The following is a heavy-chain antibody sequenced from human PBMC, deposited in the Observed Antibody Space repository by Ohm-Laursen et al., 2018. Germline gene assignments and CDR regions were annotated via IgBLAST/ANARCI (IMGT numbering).Heavy chain of an antibody. CDR2: IDWDDDK. CDR3: ARIPPGDNWYFDF. V-gene: IGHV2-70*11. Sequence: TQTLTLTCTFSGFALSTGGMCVSWIRQPPGKAPEWLARIDWDDDKYYNPSLRTRLTISKDTSKNQVDLTMTNMDPVDTATYYCARIPPGDNWYFDFWGQGILVTVSS. D-gene: IGHD4-23*01. CDR1: GFALSTGGMC. J-gene: IGHJ4*02.